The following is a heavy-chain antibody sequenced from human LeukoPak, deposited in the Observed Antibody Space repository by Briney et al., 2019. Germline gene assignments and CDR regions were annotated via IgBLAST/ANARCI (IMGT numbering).Heavy chain of an antibody. CDR3: ASDTYYYDSSGHNHLDY. J-gene: IGHJ4*02. D-gene: IGHD3-22*01. CDR2: ISVSGNT. CDR1: RFTFSSYA. Sequence: GGSLRLSCAASRFTFSSYAMSWVRQGPGKGLEWVSAISVSGNTYHADSVKGRFTISRDSSKNTLYLQMNSLRAEDTAVYYCASDTYYYDSSGHNHLDYWGQGTLVTVSS. V-gene: IGHV3-23*01.